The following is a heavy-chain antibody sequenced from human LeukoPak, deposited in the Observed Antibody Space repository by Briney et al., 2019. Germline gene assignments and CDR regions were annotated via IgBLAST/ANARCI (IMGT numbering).Heavy chain of an antibody. V-gene: IGHV1-2*02. CDR3: ARVLEMATITVDRSFDY. D-gene: IGHD5-24*01. J-gene: IGHJ4*02. CDR2: INPNTGAT. CDR1: GYTFTVYY. Sequence: ASVKVSCKASGYTFTVYYMHWVRQAPGQGLEWMGWINPNTGATNYAQRFQGRVTMTRDTSISTAYMELSRLRSDDTAVYYCARVLEMATITVDRSFDYWGQGTLVTVSS.